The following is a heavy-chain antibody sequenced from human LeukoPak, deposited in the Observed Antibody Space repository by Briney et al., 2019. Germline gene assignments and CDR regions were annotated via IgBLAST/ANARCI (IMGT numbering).Heavy chain of an antibody. D-gene: IGHD3-3*01. Sequence: PGGSLRLSCAASGFTFSSYGMHWVRQAPGKGLEWVAVIWYGGSNKYYADSVKGRFTISRDNSKNTLDLQMNSLRAEDTAVYYCARDRSYDFWSGYSTPDYWGQGTLVTVSS. CDR3: ARDRSYDFWSGYSTPDY. V-gene: IGHV3-33*01. CDR2: IWYGGSNK. CDR1: GFTFSSYG. J-gene: IGHJ4*02.